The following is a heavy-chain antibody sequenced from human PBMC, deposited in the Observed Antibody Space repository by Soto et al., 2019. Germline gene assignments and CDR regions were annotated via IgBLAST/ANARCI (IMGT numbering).Heavy chain of an antibody. CDR3: ARAQPLYYYDSSGYLDY. D-gene: IGHD3-22*01. V-gene: IGHV1-2*02. J-gene: IGHJ4*02. CDR2: INPTRGGT. Sequence: ASVKVSCKASGYTFTGYYMHWVRQAPGQGLEWMGWINPTRGGTNYAQKFQVRVTMTRDTSISTAYMELSRLRSDDTAVYYCARAQPLYYYDSSGYLDYWGQGTPVTVSS. CDR1: GYTFTGYY.